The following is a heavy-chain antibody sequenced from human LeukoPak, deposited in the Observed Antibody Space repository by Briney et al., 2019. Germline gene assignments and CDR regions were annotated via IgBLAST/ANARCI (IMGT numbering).Heavy chain of an antibody. V-gene: IGHV3-7*01. Sequence: GGSLRLSCAASGFTFSTYWMSWVRQAPGKGLEWVANIKQDGSDKFYVDSVKGRFTISRDNAKNSMYLQMNSLRAEDTAVYYCARDRYRLVPYDAFDIWGQGTMVTVSS. J-gene: IGHJ3*02. D-gene: IGHD1-1*01. CDR3: ARDRYRLVPYDAFDI. CDR2: IKQDGSDK. CDR1: GFTFSTYW.